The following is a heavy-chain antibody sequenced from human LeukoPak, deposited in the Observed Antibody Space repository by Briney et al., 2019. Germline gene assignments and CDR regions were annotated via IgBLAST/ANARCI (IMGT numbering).Heavy chain of an antibody. D-gene: IGHD2-8*01. J-gene: IGHJ4*02. CDR2: IIPIFGTA. CDR1: GGTFSSYA. Sequence: SVKVSCKASGGTFSSYAISWVRQAPGQGLEWMGGIIPIFGTANYAQKFQGRVTITTDESTSTAYMELSSLRSEDTAVYYCARPKGVYGDYFDYWGQGTLVTVSS. CDR3: ARPKGVYGDYFDY. V-gene: IGHV1-69*05.